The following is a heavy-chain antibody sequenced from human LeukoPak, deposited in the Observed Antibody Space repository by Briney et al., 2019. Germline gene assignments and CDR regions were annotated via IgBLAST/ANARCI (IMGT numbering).Heavy chain of an antibody. V-gene: IGHV3-72*01. Sequence: PGGSLRLSCAASGFTFIDHYMDWVRQAPGKGLEWIGRIRNKANSYTTEYAASVKGRFTVSRDDSKNSLFLQMNSLESEGTAVYYCARRNSVTQGLDNWGQGTLVTVSS. CDR3: ARRNSVTQGLDN. J-gene: IGHJ4*02. CDR1: GFTFIDHY. D-gene: IGHD5/OR15-5a*01. CDR2: IRNKANSYTT.